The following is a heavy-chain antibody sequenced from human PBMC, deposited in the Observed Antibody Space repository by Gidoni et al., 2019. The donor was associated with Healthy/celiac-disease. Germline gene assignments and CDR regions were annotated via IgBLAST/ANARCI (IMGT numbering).Heavy chain of an antibody. D-gene: IGHD2-2*02. CDR1: GGSFSGYY. Sequence: QVQLQQWGAGLLKPSETLSLTCAVYGGSFSGYYWSWIRQPPGKGLEWIGEINHSGSTNYNPSLKSRVTISVDTSKNQFSLKLSSVTAADTAVYYCARGREIVVVPAAIVVGWFDPWGQGTLVTVSS. V-gene: IGHV4-34*01. J-gene: IGHJ5*02. CDR2: INHSGST. CDR3: ARGREIVVVPAAIVVGWFDP.